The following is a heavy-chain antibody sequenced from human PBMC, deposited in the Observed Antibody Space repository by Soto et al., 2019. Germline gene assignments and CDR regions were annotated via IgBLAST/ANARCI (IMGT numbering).Heavy chain of an antibody. J-gene: IGHJ3*02. Sequence: GGSLRLSCAASGFTFSSYSMNWVRQAPGKGLEWVSSISSSSSYIYYADSVKGRFTISRDNAKNSLYLQMNSLRAEDTDVYYFARAVTGEGNAFDIWGQGTMVTVSS. CDR3: ARAVTGEGNAFDI. CDR1: GFTFSSYS. D-gene: IGHD7-27*01. CDR2: ISSSSSYI. V-gene: IGHV3-21*01.